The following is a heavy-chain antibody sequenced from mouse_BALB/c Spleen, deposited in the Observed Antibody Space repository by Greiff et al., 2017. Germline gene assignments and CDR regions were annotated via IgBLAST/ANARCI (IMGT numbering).Heavy chain of an antibody. Sequence: QVQLQQSGAELVRPGSSVKISCKASGYAFSSYWMNWVKQRPGQGLEWIGQIYPGDGDTNYNGKFKGKATLTADKSSSTAYMQLSSLTSEDSAVYFCARGITTATSYYFDYWGQGTTLTVSS. V-gene: IGHV1-80*01. CDR1: GYAFSSYW. D-gene: IGHD1-2*01. CDR2: IYPGDGDT. J-gene: IGHJ2*01. CDR3: ARGITTATSYYFDY.